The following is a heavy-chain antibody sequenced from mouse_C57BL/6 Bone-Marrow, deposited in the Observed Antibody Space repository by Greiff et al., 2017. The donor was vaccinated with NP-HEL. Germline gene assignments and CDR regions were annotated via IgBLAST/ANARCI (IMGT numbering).Heavy chain of an antibody. D-gene: IGHD1-1*01. J-gene: IGHJ1*03. Sequence: EVKLMESGGDLVKPGGSLKLSCAASGFTFSSYGMSWVRQTPDKRLEWVATISSGGSYTYYPGSVQGRFTISRDNAKTTLYLQMISLKSADTAMYYCASRGVPRSWYFDVWGTGTTVTVSS. V-gene: IGHV5-6*02. CDR2: ISSGGSYT. CDR3: ASRGVPRSWYFDV. CDR1: GFTFSSYG.